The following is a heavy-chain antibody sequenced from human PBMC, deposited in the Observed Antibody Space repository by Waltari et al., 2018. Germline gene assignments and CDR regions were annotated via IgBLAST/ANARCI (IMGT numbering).Heavy chain of an antibody. CDR3: AHRPDFWGGYFFDY. CDR2: IYWDDDK. V-gene: IGHV2-5*02. D-gene: IGHD3-3*01. CDR1: GFSLRTGGVG. Sequence: QITLKESGPTLVKPTQTLTLTCTSSGFSLRTGGVGVGWIRQPPGKALEWLAAIYWDDDKRYSPSLKSRLTITKDTSKNQVVLTMSNMDPVDTATYYCAHRPDFWGGYFFDYWGQGSLITVSS. J-gene: IGHJ4*02.